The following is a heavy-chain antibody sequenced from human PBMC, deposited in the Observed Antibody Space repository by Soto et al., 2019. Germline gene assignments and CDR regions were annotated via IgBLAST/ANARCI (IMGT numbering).Heavy chain of an antibody. J-gene: IGHJ5*02. V-gene: IGHV3-9*01. D-gene: IGHD6-13*01. CDR3: AKGGSAALIAPSGRDNWFDP. CDR1: VFAVDDYV. CDR2: ITWNGGTI. Sequence: PGGPLRLAGAASVFAVDDYVMHWVRQPPGRGLEWVSGITWNGGTIRYVDSVKGRFTISRDNAENSLYLQMNSLRPEDTAVYCAKGGSAALIAPSGRDNWFDPWGQGTQVTVSS.